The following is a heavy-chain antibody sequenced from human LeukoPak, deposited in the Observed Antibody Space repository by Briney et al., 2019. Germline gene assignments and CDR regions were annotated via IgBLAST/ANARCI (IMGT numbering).Heavy chain of an antibody. Sequence: GGTLRLSCVVSGFTFSSLGMNWVRHAPGKGLEWVSGIIPSGHTTYYADSVRGRFTISRDNSRNTVYLQMNSLRAEDTAVYYCAKDDRWLQFCCWGQGTLVTVSA. J-gene: IGHJ4*02. CDR1: GFTFSSLG. D-gene: IGHD5-24*01. CDR3: AKDDRWLQFCC. V-gene: IGHV3-23*01. CDR2: IIPSGHTT.